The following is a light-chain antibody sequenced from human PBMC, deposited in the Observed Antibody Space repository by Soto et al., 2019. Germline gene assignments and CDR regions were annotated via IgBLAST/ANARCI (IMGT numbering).Light chain of an antibody. CDR1: QSISNN. Sequence: EIVMTQSPATLSVFAGKTATLSCRASQSISNNLAWYQQKPGQAHRLLIFDASTRATGIPARFTGSGSGTDFTLTISSLQSDDLAVYYCQQYNKWPLTFGGGTKVDIK. CDR3: QQYNKWPLT. CDR2: DAS. V-gene: IGKV3D-15*01. J-gene: IGKJ4*01.